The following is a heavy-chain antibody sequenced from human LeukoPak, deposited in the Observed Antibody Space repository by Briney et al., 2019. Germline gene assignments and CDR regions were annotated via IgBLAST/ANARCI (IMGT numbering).Heavy chain of an antibody. CDR1: GLTFSSYS. Sequence: GSLRLSCAASGLTFSSYSMNWIRQSPGKGLEWIGEINHRGSTNYNPSLKRRVTMSLDTSKNQFSLKLSSVTAADTAVYYCAKSLYGSGSYYNWFDPWGQGTLVTVSS. V-gene: IGHV4-34*08. CDR3: AKSLYGSGSYYNWFDP. CDR2: INHRGST. J-gene: IGHJ5*02. D-gene: IGHD3-10*01.